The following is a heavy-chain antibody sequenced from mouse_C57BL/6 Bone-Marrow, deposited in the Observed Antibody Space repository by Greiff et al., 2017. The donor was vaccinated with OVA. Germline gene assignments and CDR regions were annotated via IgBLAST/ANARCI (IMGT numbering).Heavy chain of an antibody. CDR1: GYTFTSYW. Sequence: QVQLQQPGAELVKPGASVKMSCKASGYTFTSYWITWVKQRPGQGLEWIGDIYPGSGSTNYNEKFKSKATLTVDTSSSTAYMQLSSLTSEDAAVYYCAREELRRWGDWYFDVWGTGTTVTVSS. V-gene: IGHV1-55*01. CDR2: IYPGSGST. D-gene: IGHD1-1*01. J-gene: IGHJ1*03. CDR3: AREELRRWGDWYFDV.